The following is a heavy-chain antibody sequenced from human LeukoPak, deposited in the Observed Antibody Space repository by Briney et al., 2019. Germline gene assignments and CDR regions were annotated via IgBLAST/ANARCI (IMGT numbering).Heavy chain of an antibody. D-gene: IGHD3-3*01. J-gene: IGHJ5*02. Sequence: KPSETLSLTCTVSGYSISSGYYWGWIRQPPGKGLEWIGSIYHSGSTYYNPSLKSRVTISVDTSKNQFSLKLSSVTAADTAVYYCARAGVRSHTNWFDPWGQGTLVTVSS. CDR1: GYSISSGYY. CDR2: IYHSGST. CDR3: ARAGVRSHTNWFDP. V-gene: IGHV4-38-2*02.